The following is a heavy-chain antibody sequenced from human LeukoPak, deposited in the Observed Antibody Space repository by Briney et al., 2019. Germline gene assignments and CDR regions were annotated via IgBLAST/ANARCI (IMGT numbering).Heavy chain of an antibody. CDR2: IYPGDSDT. V-gene: IGHV5-51*01. CDR1: GYSFTSYW. J-gene: IGHJ5*02. CDR3: ARLIHSGSYSKGFDP. Sequence: GESLKISCKGSGYSFTSYWIGWVRQMPGKGLEWMGIIYPGDSDTRYSPSFQGRVTISADKSISTAYLQWSSLKASDTAMYYCARLIHSGSYSKGFDPWGQGTLVTVSS. D-gene: IGHD3-10*01.